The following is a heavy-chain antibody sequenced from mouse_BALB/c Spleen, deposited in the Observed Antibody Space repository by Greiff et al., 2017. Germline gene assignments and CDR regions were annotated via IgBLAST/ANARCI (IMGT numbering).Heavy chain of an antibody. J-gene: IGHJ3*01. V-gene: IGHV3-2*02. D-gene: IGHD2-3*01. CDR2: ISYSGST. CDR3: ASLDGYFLAY. CDR1: GYSITSDYA. Sequence: EVQLQESGPGLVKPSQSLSLTCTVTGYSITSDYAWNWIRQFPGNKLEWMGYISYSGSTSYNPSLKSRITITRDTSKNQFFLQLNSVTTEDTATYYCASLDGYFLAYWGEGTLVTVSA.